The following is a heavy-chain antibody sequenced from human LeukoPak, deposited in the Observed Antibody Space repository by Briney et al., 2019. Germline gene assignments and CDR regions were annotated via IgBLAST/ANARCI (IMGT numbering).Heavy chain of an antibody. CDR2: ISGSDSYI. V-gene: IGHV3-21*01. J-gene: IGHJ4*02. CDR1: GFTFSSYT. D-gene: IGHD2-21*02. Sequence: GGSLRLSCAASGFTFSSYTLILVRRGPRKGLRWVSSISGSDSYISHAESVQGRFTISRDNAKTSLYLQMNSLRAQDTAVYYCARDAYCGGDCYYDYWGQGTLVTVSS. CDR3: ARDAYCGGDCYYDY.